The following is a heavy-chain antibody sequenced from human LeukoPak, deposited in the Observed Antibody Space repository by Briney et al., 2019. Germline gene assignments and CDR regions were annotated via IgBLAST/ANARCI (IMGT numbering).Heavy chain of an antibody. CDR3: ARVGYDFWSGYLNDAFDI. CDR2: IIPIFGTA. J-gene: IGHJ3*02. V-gene: IGHV1-69*13. Sequence: ASVKVSCKASGYTFTNHGITWVRQAPGQGLEWMGGIIPIFGTANYAQKFQGRVTITADESTSTAYMELSSLRSEDTAVYYCARVGYDFWSGYLNDAFDIWGQGTMVTVSS. D-gene: IGHD3-3*01. CDR1: GYTFTNHG.